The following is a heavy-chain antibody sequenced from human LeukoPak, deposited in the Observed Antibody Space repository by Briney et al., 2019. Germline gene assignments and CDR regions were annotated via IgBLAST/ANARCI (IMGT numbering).Heavy chain of an antibody. CDR3: ARVWSSGYTKDY. D-gene: IGHD3-22*01. Sequence: PGGSLSLSCAASGFTFSSYAMSWVRQAPGKGLEWVSVISGSGGSTYYADSVKGRFTISRDNSKNTLYLQMNSLRAEDTAVYYCARVWSSGYTKDYWGQGTLVTVSS. CDR2: ISGSGGST. J-gene: IGHJ4*02. V-gene: IGHV3-23*01. CDR1: GFTFSSYA.